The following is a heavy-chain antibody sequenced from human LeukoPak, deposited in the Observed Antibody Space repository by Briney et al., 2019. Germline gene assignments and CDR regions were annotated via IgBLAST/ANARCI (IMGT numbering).Heavy chain of an antibody. CDR3: TRMTTGHDY. J-gene: IGHJ4*02. CDR1: GVSFDDYY. D-gene: IGHD4-17*01. CDR2: INHSGYT. V-gene: IGHV4-34*01. Sequence: PSETLSLTCAVSGVSFDDYYWSWVRQTPGKGLEWIGEINHSGYTNNSPSLKSRVTLSIDTSRKQFSLNLRSVTVADAGIYYCTRMTTGHDYWGQGTLVTVSS.